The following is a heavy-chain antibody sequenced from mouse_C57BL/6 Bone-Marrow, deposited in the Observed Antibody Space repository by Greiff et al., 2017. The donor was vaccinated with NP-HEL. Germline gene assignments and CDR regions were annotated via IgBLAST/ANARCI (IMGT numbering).Heavy chain of an antibody. CDR2: ISDGGRYT. V-gene: IGHV5-4*01. J-gene: IGHJ3*01. Sequence: EVHLVESGGGLVKPGGSLKLSCAASGFTFSSYAMSWVRQTPEKRLEWVATISDGGRYTYYPANVKGRFTISRDNAKNNLYLQMSHLKSEDTAMYYCARVDWDPFAYWGQGTLVTVSA. D-gene: IGHD4-1*01. CDR3: ARVDWDPFAY. CDR1: GFTFSSYA.